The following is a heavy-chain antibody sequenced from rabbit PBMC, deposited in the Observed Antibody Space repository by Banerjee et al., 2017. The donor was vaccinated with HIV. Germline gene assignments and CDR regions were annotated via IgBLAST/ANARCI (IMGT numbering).Heavy chain of an antibody. CDR1: GFSFSNKAV. D-gene: IGHD1-1*01. CDR2: INAVTGKP. J-gene: IGHJ6*01. CDR3: ARDTSSSFSSYGMDL. V-gene: IGHV1S45*01. Sequence: QERLVESGGGLVQPEGSLKLSCTASGFSFSNKAVMCWVRQAPGKGLEWIACINAVTGKPVYASWAKGRSTFSKTSSTTVTLQLSSLTAADTATYFCARDTSSSFSSYGMDLWGQGTLVTVS.